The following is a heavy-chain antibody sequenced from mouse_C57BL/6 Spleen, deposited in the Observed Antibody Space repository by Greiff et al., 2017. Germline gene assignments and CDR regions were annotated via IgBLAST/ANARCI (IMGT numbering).Heavy chain of an antibody. Sequence: QVQLQQPGAELVKPGASVKLSCKASGYTFTSYWMQWVKQRPGPGLEWIGELDPSASYTNYNQKFKGKATLTVDTSSSTAYMQLSSLTSEDSAVYYCARDFYGSSYDAMDYWGQGTSVTVSS. D-gene: IGHD1-1*01. V-gene: IGHV1-50*01. CDR1: GYTFTSYW. J-gene: IGHJ4*01. CDR3: ARDFYGSSYDAMDY. CDR2: LDPSASYT.